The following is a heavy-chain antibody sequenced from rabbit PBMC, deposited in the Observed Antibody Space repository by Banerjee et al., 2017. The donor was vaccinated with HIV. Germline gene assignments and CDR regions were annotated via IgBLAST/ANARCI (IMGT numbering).Heavy chain of an antibody. J-gene: IGHJ6*01. CDR3: ALRGGAYTTYPYALDL. CDR1: GFSFSGSYD. D-gene: IGHD6-1*01. V-gene: IGHV1S40*01. CDR2: IVTSTGTT. Sequence: QALEESGGGLVQPEGSLTLTCKASGFSFSGSYDMCWVRQAPGRGLEWIGCIVTSTGTTYYASWARGRFTISKTSSSTVDLSMTGLTAADTATYFCALRGGAYTTYPYALDLWGPGTLVTVS.